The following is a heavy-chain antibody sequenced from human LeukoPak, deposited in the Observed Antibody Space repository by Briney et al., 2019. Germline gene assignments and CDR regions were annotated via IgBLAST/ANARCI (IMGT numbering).Heavy chain of an antibody. J-gene: IGHJ2*01. Sequence: GGSLRLSCAASGFTFSSYGMHWVRQAPGKGLEWVAVIWYDGSNKYYAVSVKGRFTISRDNSKNTLYLQMNSLRAEDTAVYYCAREVAVAGRTGYFDLWGRGTLVTVSS. CDR3: AREVAVAGRTGYFDL. CDR1: GFTFSSYG. V-gene: IGHV3-33*01. CDR2: IWYDGSNK. D-gene: IGHD6-19*01.